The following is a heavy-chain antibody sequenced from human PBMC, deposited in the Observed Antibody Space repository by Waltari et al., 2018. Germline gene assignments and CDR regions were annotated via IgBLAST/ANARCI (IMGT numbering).Heavy chain of an antibody. J-gene: IGHJ5*02. V-gene: IGHV5-51*01. Sequence: EVQLVQSGAEVKKPGESLKISCKGSGYSFTSYWIGWVRQMPGKGLEWMGIIYPGDSDTRYSPSFQGQVTISADKSISTAYLQWSSLKASDTAMYYCASGSDIAVAGTHWFDPWGQGTLVTVSS. CDR1: GYSFTSYW. CDR3: ASGSDIAVAGTHWFDP. CDR2: IYPGDSDT. D-gene: IGHD6-19*01.